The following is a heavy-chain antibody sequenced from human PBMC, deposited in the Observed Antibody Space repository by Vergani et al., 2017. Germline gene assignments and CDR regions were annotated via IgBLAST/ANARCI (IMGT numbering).Heavy chain of an antibody. CDR2: INNNGGST. V-gene: IGHV3-23*01. CDR1: GFTFNSYA. J-gene: IGHJ3*01. D-gene: IGHD2-2*01. CDR3: AKVWGSTIVPYGGGAFDV. Sequence: QLLESGGGLIQPGGSLRLSCAASGFTFNSYAMTWVRQAPGKGLEWVSVINNNGGSTYYADSVKGRFTISRDNSKNTLYLQMTDLRAEDTATYYCAKVWGSTIVPYGGGAFDVWGHGTMGTVSS.